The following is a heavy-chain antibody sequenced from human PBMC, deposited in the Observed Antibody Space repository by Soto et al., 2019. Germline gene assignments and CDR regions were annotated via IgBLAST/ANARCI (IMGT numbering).Heavy chain of an antibody. J-gene: IGHJ4*01. CDR3: ARDARGATTPFDH. D-gene: IGHD1-1*01. V-gene: IGHV1-69*01. CDR1: GGTFNSNT. Sequence: QVQLVQSGAEVNKPGSSVKVSCKASGGTFNSNTISWVRQAPGQALEWIGGIIPVFNTINYAQRFQGRVTMSADVSTSTAFMELTSLRSEDTAVYYCARDARGATTPFDHWGPGTLVTVSS. CDR2: IIPVFNTI.